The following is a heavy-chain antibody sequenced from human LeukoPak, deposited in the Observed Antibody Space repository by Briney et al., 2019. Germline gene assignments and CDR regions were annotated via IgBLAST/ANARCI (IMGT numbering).Heavy chain of an antibody. Sequence: GGSLRLSCAASGFTFSNAWMTWVRQAPGKGLEWVGRIKSMTDGGTTDYAAPVKGRFTISRDDSKNTLYLQMNSLKTEDTAVYYCTTHNYGVVSIQHWGQGTLVTVSS. J-gene: IGHJ1*01. CDR3: TTHNYGVVSIQH. V-gene: IGHV3-15*01. D-gene: IGHD3-3*01. CDR2: IKSMTDGGTT. CDR1: GFTFSNAW.